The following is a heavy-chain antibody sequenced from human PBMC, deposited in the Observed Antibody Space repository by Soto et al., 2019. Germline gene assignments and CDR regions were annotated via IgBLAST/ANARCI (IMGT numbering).Heavy chain of an antibody. CDR2: IWPGDSDA. D-gene: IGHD6-6*01. Sequence: GESLKISCNTSGYTFTSYWICWVRQMPGKGLEWMGIIWPGDSDARYSPSFQGQVTISADKSISTAFLQWSSLNASDTAMYYCARHGSSASFEFWGQGTLVTVSS. V-gene: IGHV5-51*01. J-gene: IGHJ4*02. CDR1: GYTFTSYW. CDR3: ARHGSSASFEF.